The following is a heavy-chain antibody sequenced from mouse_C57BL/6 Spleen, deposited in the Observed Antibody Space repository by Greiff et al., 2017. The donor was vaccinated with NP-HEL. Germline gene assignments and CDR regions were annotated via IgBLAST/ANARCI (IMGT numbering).Heavy chain of an antibody. D-gene: IGHD3-2*02. V-gene: IGHV5-17*01. Sequence: EVQLVESGGGLVKPGGSLKLSCAASGFTFSDYGMHWVRQAPGKGLEWVAYISRGSSTIYYADTVKGRFTISTDNAKNTLFLQMTSLRSEDTAMYYCARKVDSSGYEFAYWGQGTLVTVSA. CDR2: ISRGSSTI. CDR1: GFTFSDYG. CDR3: ARKVDSSGYEFAY. J-gene: IGHJ3*01.